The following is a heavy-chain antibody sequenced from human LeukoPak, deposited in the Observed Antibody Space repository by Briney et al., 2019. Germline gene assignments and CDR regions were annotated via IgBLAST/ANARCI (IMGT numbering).Heavy chain of an antibody. D-gene: IGHD3-3*01. Sequence: PSETLSLTCTVSGYFISSGYYWGWIRQPPGKGLEWIGSIYHSGSTYYNPSLKSRVTISVDTSKNQFSLKLSSVTAADTAAYYCATEYYDFWSGRPNAFDIWGQGTMVTVSS. CDR1: GYFISSGYY. V-gene: IGHV4-38-2*02. CDR2: IYHSGST. J-gene: IGHJ3*02. CDR3: ATEYYDFWSGRPNAFDI.